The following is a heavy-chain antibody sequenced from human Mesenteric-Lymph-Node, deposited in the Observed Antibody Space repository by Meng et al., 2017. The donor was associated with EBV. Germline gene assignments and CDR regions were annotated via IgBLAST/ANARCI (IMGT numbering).Heavy chain of an antibody. Sequence: GPGLGGPSGRRSLTGAVSGGSIGRTSYYWGWIRQSPGKGLEWIGGINWRGTTYYNPSLKSRVTISLDMSKNQFSLRLTSLTATDTALYYCARQINSGSFESATFDYWGQGALVTVSS. V-gene: IGHV4-39*01. J-gene: IGHJ4*02. D-gene: IGHD6-19*01. CDR3: ARQINSGSFESATFDY. CDR2: INWRGTT. CDR1: GGSIGRTSYY.